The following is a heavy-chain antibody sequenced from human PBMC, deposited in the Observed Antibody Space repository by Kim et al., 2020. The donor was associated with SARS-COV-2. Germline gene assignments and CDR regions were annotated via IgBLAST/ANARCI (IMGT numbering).Heavy chain of an antibody. Sequence: GGSLRLSCAASGFTFSSYWMSWVRQAPGKGLEWVANIKQDGSEKYYVDSVKGRFTISRDNAKNSLYLQMNSLRAEDTAVYYCAREDGYCSSTSCYDHYFDHWGQGTLVTVSS. CDR2: IKQDGSEK. J-gene: IGHJ4*02. CDR3: AREDGYCSSTSCYDHYFDH. D-gene: IGHD2-2*01. V-gene: IGHV3-7*01. CDR1: GFTFSSYW.